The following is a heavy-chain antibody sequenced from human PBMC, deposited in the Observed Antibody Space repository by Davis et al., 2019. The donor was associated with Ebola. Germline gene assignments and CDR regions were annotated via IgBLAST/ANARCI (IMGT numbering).Heavy chain of an antibody. Sequence: MPSETLSLTCAVYGGSFSGYYWSWIRQPPGKGLEWIGEINHSGSTNYNPSLKSRVTMSLDTSKNQFSLKVSSVTAADTAVYYCASRDFWRNGDYWGQGTLVTVSS. J-gene: IGHJ4*02. CDR1: GGSFSGYY. V-gene: IGHV4-34*01. CDR2: INHSGST. D-gene: IGHD3-3*01. CDR3: ASRDFWRNGDY.